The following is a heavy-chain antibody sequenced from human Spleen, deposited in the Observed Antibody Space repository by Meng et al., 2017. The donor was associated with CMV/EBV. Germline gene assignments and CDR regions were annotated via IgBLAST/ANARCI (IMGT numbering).Heavy chain of an antibody. CDR3: ARGSFLRTGVVSY. CDR2: INPNSGGT. CDR1: GHTLTGYY. Sequence: ASVKVSCKASGHTLTGYYMHWVRQAPGQGLEWMGWINPNSGGTNYAQKFQGRATMTRDTSISTAYMELSSLRSDDTAVYYCARGSFLRTGVVSYWGQGTLVTVSS. J-gene: IGHJ4*02. D-gene: IGHD3-3*01. V-gene: IGHV1-2*02.